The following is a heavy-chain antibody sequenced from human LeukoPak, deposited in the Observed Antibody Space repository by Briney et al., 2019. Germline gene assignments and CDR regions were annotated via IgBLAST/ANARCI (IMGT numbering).Heavy chain of an antibody. Sequence: PGGSLRLSCVASGFSFSDHWMNWFRQAPGKGLEWVATIKKDGSEQYYVDSMKGRLTISRDNAKNSVYLQIHNLRAEDTAVYYCAKLTTWLQQHSFDYWGQGALVTVSS. J-gene: IGHJ4*02. CDR2: IKKDGSEQ. CDR1: GFSFSDHW. D-gene: IGHD5-24*01. CDR3: AKLTTWLQQHSFDY. V-gene: IGHV3-7*01.